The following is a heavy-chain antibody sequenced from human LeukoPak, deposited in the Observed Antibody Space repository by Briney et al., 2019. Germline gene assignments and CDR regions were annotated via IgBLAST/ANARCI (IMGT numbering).Heavy chain of an antibody. J-gene: IGHJ4*02. V-gene: IGHV3-15*01. Sequence: GGSLRLSCAVSGLAFSDAWMSWVRQAPGKGLEWVGRSKSKTDGGTPDYAAPVKGRFSISRDDSRNTMYLHMNSLKTEDTGIYYCTTDVKSCSSASCYRGLYWGQGTLVTVSS. D-gene: IGHD2-2*01. CDR1: GLAFSDAW. CDR2: SKSKTDGGTP. CDR3: TTDVKSCSSASCYRGLY.